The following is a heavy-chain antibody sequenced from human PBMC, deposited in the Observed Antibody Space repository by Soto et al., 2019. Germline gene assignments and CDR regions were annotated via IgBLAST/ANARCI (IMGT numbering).Heavy chain of an antibody. V-gene: IGHV1-69*02. CDR2: IIPILGIA. CDR1: GGTFSSYT. CDR3: ARGGGLLSYYYYYMDV. Sequence: QVQLVQSGAEVKKPGSSVNVSCKASGGTFSSYTISWVRQAPGQGLEWMGRIIPILGIANYAQKFQGRVTITADKSTSTAYMELSSLRSEDTAVYYCARGGGLLSYYYYYMDVWGKGTTVTVSS. J-gene: IGHJ6*03. D-gene: IGHD5-18*01.